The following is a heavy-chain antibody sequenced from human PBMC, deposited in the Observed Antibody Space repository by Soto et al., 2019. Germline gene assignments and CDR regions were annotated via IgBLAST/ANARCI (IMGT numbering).Heavy chain of an antibody. CDR3: ARGRYGDY. V-gene: IGHV1-18*01. D-gene: IGHD4-17*01. CDR1: GYIFTSYG. J-gene: IGHJ4*02. Sequence: QAHLVQSGPEVKKPDASVKVSCKGSGYIFTSYGIAWVRQAPGQGLEWMGWISAHNGKTEYAQKFQGRVTVTRDTSTSTAYLELRSLRSDDTALYYCARGRYGDYWGQGALVTVSS. CDR2: ISAHNGKT.